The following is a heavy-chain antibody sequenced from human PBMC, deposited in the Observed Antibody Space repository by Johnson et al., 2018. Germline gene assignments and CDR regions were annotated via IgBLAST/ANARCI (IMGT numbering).Heavy chain of an antibody. D-gene: IGHD3-22*01. J-gene: IGHJ6*02. CDR2: ISYDGSNK. CDR1: GFTFSSYA. Sequence: QVQLVESGGGVVQPGSSLRLSCAASGFTFSSYAMHWVRQAPGKGLEWVAVISYDGSNKYYADSVTGRFTISRDNSQNTLYLQMNNLRAEDTAVYYCARVDYSGGYYIHYYYRMDVWGQGTTVTVSS. V-gene: IGHV3-30*14. CDR3: ARVDYSGGYYIHYYYRMDV.